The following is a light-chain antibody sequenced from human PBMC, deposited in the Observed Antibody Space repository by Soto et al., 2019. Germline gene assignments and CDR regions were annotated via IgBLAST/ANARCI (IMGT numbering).Light chain of an antibody. J-gene: IGKJ1*01. CDR3: LQDYSQPWT. Sequence: AIQMTQSPSSLSASVGDRVTITCRSSQNIRNDLGWYQQKPGKAPKLLIYAASTLQSGVPLNFSGSGSGTDFALTISSLQPEDYATYSCLQDYSQPWTFGQGTTVEI. CDR1: QNIRND. V-gene: IGKV1-6*01. CDR2: AAS.